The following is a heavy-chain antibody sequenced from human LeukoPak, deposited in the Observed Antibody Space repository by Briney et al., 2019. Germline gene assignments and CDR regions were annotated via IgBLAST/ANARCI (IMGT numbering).Heavy chain of an antibody. V-gene: IGHV1-46*01. CDR2: IYPRDGST. CDR1: GYTLTSNY. Sequence: ASVKVSCKASGYTLTSNYIHWVRQAPGQGLEWMGMIYPRDGSTSYAQKFQGRVTVTRDASASTVHMELSGLRSEDTAVYYCARDQEGFDYWGQGTLVTVSS. CDR3: ARDQEGFDY. J-gene: IGHJ4*02.